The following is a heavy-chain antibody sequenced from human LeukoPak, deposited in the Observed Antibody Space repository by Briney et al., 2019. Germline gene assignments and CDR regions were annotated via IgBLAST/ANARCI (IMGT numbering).Heavy chain of an antibody. J-gene: IGHJ6*02. V-gene: IGHV3-15*01. Sequence: GGSLRLSCAASGFTFSSYSMNWVRQAPGKGLEWVGRIQSKTDGGTTEYAAPVKGRFTISRDDSTNTLYLQMNSLKTEDTGVYYCAAGGRVWGQGTTVTVSS. CDR2: IQSKTDGGTT. CDR3: AAGGRV. D-gene: IGHD3-10*01. CDR1: GFTFSSYS.